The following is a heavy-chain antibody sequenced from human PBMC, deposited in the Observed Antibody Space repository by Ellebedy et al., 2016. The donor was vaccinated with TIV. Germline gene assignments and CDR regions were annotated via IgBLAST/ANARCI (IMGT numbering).Heavy chain of an antibody. CDR2: IDYSGRT. V-gene: IGHV4-59*01. D-gene: IGHD1-1*01. Sequence: PSETLSLTCTVSGGSITSYYWSWIRQPPGNGLEWIGYIDYSGRTNYHPSLKSRVTISVDTPKNQFSLKLNSVTAGDTAVYYCAGDPYRSSGMDVWGQGTTVTVSS. CDR1: GGSITSYY. CDR3: AGDPYRSSGMDV. J-gene: IGHJ6*02.